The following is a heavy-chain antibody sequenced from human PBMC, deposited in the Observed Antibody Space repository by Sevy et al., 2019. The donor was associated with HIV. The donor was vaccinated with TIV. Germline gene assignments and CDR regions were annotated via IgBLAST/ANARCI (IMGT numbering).Heavy chain of an antibody. CDR3: ARAFGFTMVQGGGSDY. CDR2: ISSSSSYT. V-gene: IGHV3-11*06. D-gene: IGHD3-10*01. Sequence: GGSLRLSCAASGFTFSDYYMSWIRQAPGKGLEWVSYISSSSSYTNYADSVKGRFTISRDNAKNSLYLQMNSLRAEDTAVHYCARAFGFTMVQGGGSDYWGQGTLVTVSS. J-gene: IGHJ4*02. CDR1: GFTFSDYY.